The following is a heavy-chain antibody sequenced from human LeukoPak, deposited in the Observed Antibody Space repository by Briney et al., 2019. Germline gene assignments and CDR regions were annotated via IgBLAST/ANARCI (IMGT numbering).Heavy chain of an antibody. CDR1: GGSFSGYY. CDR3: ARDSSGLFGY. J-gene: IGHJ4*02. Sequence: PSETLSLTCAVYGGSFSGYYWSWIRQPPGKGLEWIGEINHSGSTNYNPSLKSRVTMSVDTSKNQFSLKLSSVTAADTAVYYCARDSSGLFGYWGQGTLVTVSS. V-gene: IGHV4-34*01. CDR2: INHSGST. D-gene: IGHD3-22*01.